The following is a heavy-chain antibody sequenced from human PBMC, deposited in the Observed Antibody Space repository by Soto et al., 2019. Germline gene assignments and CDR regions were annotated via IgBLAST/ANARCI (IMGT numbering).Heavy chain of an antibody. Sequence: SETLSLTCTVSGGSISSGGYYWSWIRQHPGKGLEWIGYIYYSGSTYYNPSLKSRVTISVDTSKNQFSLKLSSVTAADTAVYYCARYRSSSSGNFDYWGQGTLVTVSS. CDR1: GGSISSGGYY. CDR3: ARYRSSSSGNFDY. J-gene: IGHJ4*02. V-gene: IGHV4-31*03. D-gene: IGHD6-6*01. CDR2: IYYSGST.